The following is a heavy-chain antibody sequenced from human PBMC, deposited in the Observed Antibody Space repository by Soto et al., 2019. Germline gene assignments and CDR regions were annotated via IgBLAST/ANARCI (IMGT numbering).Heavy chain of an antibody. D-gene: IGHD2-2*01. V-gene: IGHV3-30*18. Sequence: VQLAESGGGVVQPGRSLRLSCVASGFTFSSYDMTWVRQAPGKGLEWVAVISNDGSYDFYADSVKGRFTISRDNSKNTLLLQMNSLKPEDTALYFCVKGRGANCRDPTCYMFDSWGQGERVTVS. J-gene: IGHJ4*02. CDR3: VKGRGANCRDPTCYMFDS. CDR1: GFTFSSYD. CDR2: ISNDGSYD.